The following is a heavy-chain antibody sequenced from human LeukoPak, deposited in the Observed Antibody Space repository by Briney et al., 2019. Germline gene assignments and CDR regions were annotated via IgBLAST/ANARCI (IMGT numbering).Heavy chain of an antibody. CDR1: GGSISSYY. CDR3: ARLVGTTSYYYGMDV. D-gene: IGHD4-4*01. J-gene: IGHJ6*02. Sequence: KPSETLSLTCTVSGGSISSYYWSCIRQPPGKGLEWIGYINYSGSTNYNPSLKSRVTISVDTSKNQFSLKLSSVTAADTAVYYCARLVGTTSYYYGMDVWGQGTTVTVSS. V-gene: IGHV4-59*08. CDR2: INYSGST.